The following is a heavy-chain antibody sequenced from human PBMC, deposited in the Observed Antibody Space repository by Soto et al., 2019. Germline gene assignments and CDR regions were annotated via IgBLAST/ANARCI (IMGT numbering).Heavy chain of an antibody. CDR2: IGSGGTTI. CDR1: GFTFSSSQ. Sequence: PGGSLRLSCAASGFTFSSSQMNWVRQAPGKGLEWVSYIGSGGTTIYYAASLKGRFTISRDNAKNSLYLQMNSLRAEDTAVYYCARGYTGGWSRGDYFDYWGQGTLVTVSS. V-gene: IGHV3-48*03. J-gene: IGHJ4*02. CDR3: ARGYTGGWSRGDYFDY. D-gene: IGHD6-19*01.